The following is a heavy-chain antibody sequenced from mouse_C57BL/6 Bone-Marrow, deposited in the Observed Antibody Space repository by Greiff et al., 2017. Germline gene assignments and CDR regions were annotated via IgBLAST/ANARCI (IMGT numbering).Heavy chain of an antibody. CDR1: GFSLTSYG. V-gene: IGHV2-2*01. Sequence: QVQLKESGPGLVQPSQSLSITCTVSGFSLTSYGVHWVRQSPGKGLEWLGVVWSGGSTDYNAAFISRLSISKANSKSQVFFKMISLQADDTAIYYCARRDSNYVWFAYWGQGTLVTVSA. CDR3: ARRDSNYVWFAY. J-gene: IGHJ3*01. CDR2: VWSGGST. D-gene: IGHD2-5*01.